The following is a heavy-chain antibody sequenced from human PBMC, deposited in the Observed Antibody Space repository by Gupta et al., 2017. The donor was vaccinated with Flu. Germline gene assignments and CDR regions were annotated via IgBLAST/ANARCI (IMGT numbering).Heavy chain of an antibody. CDR2: INHSGYT. CDR3: ARGRHGMDV. Sequence: QVQLQQWGAGLLKPSETLSLTCAVYGGSFSDYYWSCIRQPPGKWLEWIGDINHSGYTNYNPSLKSRVTISVDTSKNQFSLKLSSMTAADTAVYYCARGRHGMDVWGQGTTVSVSS. J-gene: IGHJ6*02. CDR1: GGSFSDYY. V-gene: IGHV4-34*01.